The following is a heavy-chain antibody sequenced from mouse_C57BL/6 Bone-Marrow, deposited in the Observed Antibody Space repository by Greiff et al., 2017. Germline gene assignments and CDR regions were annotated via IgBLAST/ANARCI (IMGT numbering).Heavy chain of an antibody. Sequence: QVQLKQPGAELVKPGASVKMSCKASGYTFTSYWITWVKQRPGQGLEWIGDIYPGSGSTNYNEKFKSKATLTVDTSSSTAYMQLSSLTSEDSAVYYCAGDYYGSSYLYYVDYWGQGTTLTVSS. CDR3: AGDYYGSSYLYYVDY. CDR2: IYPGSGST. V-gene: IGHV1-55*01. D-gene: IGHD1-1*01. CDR1: GYTFTSYW. J-gene: IGHJ2*01.